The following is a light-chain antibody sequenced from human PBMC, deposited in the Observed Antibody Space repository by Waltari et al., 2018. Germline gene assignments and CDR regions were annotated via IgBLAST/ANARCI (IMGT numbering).Light chain of an antibody. Sequence: QSVLTQPPSVSGAPGQRVSISCTGSSPNIGAGYDVHWYQHLPGPAPKLLIYGNNNRPSGVPDRFSGSKSGTSASLAITGLQAEDEADYFCQSYDSSLSGWEVFGGGTKLTVL. J-gene: IGLJ2*01. CDR3: QSYDSSLSGWEV. CDR1: SPNIGAGYD. V-gene: IGLV1-40*01. CDR2: GNN.